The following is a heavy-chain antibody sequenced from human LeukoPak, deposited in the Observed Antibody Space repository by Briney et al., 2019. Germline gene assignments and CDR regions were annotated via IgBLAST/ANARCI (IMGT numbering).Heavy chain of an antibody. CDR1: GYTFTGYY. CDR3: ARDGAAGGVPFRHYYYYYGMDV. V-gene: IGHV1-2*02. J-gene: IGHJ6*02. CDR2: INPNSGGT. D-gene: IGHD6-13*01. Sequence: ASVKVSCKASGYTFTGYYMHWVRQAPGQGLEWMGWINPNSGGTNYAQKFQGRVTMTRDTSISTAYMELSRLRSDDTAVYYCARDGAAGGVPFRHYYYYYGMDVWGQGTTVTVSS.